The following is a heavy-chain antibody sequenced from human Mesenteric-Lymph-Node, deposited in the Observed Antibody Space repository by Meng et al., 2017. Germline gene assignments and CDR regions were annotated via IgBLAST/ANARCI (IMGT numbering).Heavy chain of an antibody. D-gene: IGHD3-10*01. V-gene: IGHV3-74*01. J-gene: IGHJ3*02. CDR2: ISTDGSIK. CDR3: ARVDSDELWFGELFYFPAARAFDI. CDR1: GLTFSTYW. Sequence: GESLKISCAASGLTFSTYWMHWVRQAPGKGLVWVSRISTDGSIKNYVDSVKGRFTIPRDNAKNTLSLQMNSLRDDDTGVYYCARVDSDELWFGELFYFPAARAFDIWGQGTMVTVSS.